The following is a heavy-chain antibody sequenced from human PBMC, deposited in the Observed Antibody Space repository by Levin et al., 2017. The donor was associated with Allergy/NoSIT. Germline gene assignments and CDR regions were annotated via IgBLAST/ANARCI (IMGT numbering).Heavy chain of an antibody. J-gene: IGHJ3*02. D-gene: IGHD1-26*01. Sequence: ASETLSLTCTVSGGSISSYYWSWIRQPPGKGLEWIGYIYYSGSTNYNPSLKSRVTISVDTSKNQFSLKLSSVTAADTAVYYCARDSDSGIRDWHAFDIWGQGTMVTVSS. V-gene: IGHV4-59*01. CDR1: GGSISSYY. CDR2: IYYSGST. CDR3: ARDSDSGIRDWHAFDI.